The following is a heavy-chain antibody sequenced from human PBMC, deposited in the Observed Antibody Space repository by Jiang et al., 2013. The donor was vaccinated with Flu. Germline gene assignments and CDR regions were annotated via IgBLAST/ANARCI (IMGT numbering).Heavy chain of an antibody. J-gene: IGHJ5*02. Sequence: GPGLVKPSETLSLTCTVSGGSISSSSYYWGWIRQPPGKGLEWIGSIYYSGSTYYNPSLKSRVTISVDTSKNQFSLKLSSVTAADTAVYYCASHIVSSSWYSGLVEPWGQGTLVTVSS. CDR2: IYYSGST. D-gene: IGHD6-13*01. V-gene: IGHV4-39*01. CDR3: ASHIVSSSWYSGLVEP. CDR1: GGSISSSSYY.